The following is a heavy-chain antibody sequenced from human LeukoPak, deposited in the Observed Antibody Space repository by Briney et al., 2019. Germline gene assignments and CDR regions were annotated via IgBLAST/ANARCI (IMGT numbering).Heavy chain of an antibody. Sequence: SETLSLTCAVYGGSFSGYYWSWIRQPPGKGLEWIGEINHSGSTNYNPSLKSRVTISVDTSKNQFSLKLSSVTATDTAVYYCARVRGYDSSGYYAPFDYWGQGTLVTVSS. CDR3: ARVRGYDSSGYYAPFDY. CDR2: INHSGST. D-gene: IGHD3-22*01. CDR1: GGSFSGYY. V-gene: IGHV4-34*01. J-gene: IGHJ4*02.